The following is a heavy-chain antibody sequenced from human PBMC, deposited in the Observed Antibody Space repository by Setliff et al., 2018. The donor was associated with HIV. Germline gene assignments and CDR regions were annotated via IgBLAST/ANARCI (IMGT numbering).Heavy chain of an antibody. Sequence: ASVKVSCKASGYTFTSYGISWVRQAPGQGLEWMGWISAYNGNTNDAQRFQGRVTMTTDTSTSTVYMELRSLRSDDTAVYYCARVPYRSAWFSGGHDAFDVWGQGTMVTVSS. J-gene: IGHJ3*01. CDR2: ISAYNGNT. CDR3: ARVPYRSAWFSGGHDAFDV. CDR1: GYTFTSYG. D-gene: IGHD6-19*01. V-gene: IGHV1-18*01.